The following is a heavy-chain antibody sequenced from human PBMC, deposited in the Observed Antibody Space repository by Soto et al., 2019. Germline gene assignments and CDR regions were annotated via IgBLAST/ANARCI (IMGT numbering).Heavy chain of an antibody. Sequence: PSETLSLTCTVSGGSISGHYWIWIRQPPGEGMEWIGYIFYSVSTTYNNNPSLKSRVTISVDTSKNQFSLRLSSVTAADTAVYYCARVGSSGWSPDYWGEGKLVTV. D-gene: IGHD6-19*01. J-gene: IGHJ4*02. CDR2: IFYSVSTTY. V-gene: IGHV4-59*11. CDR3: ARVGSSGWSPDY. CDR1: GGSISGHY.